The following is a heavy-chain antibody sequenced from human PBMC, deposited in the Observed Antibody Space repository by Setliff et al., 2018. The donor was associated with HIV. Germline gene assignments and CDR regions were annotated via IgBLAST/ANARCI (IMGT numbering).Heavy chain of an antibody. D-gene: IGHD6-13*01. V-gene: IGHV3-74*03. Sequence: GGSLRLSCAASGFTFSNSWMHWVRQAPGKGLVWVSRINTDGSSATYADSVKGRFTNSRDSARNTLFLQMNSLGVEDTALYYCGRDVHDAAADNWGRGTLVTVSS. CDR1: GFTFSNSW. CDR2: INTDGSSA. J-gene: IGHJ4*02. CDR3: GRDVHDAAADN.